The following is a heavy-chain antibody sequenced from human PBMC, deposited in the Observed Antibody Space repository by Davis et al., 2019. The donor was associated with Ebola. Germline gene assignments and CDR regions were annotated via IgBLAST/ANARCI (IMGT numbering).Heavy chain of an antibody. V-gene: IGHV3-23*01. D-gene: IGHD2-15*01. CDR1: GFTFSSYA. CDR3: AKGGLTRYCFDF. CDR2: ISGSGGST. J-gene: IGHJ3*01. Sequence: GESLKISCAASGFTFSSYAMSWVRQAPGKGLEWVSAISGSGGSTYYADSVKGRFTISRDNSKNTLYLQMSSLRAEDTALYYCAKGGLTRYCFDFWGQGTMVTVSS.